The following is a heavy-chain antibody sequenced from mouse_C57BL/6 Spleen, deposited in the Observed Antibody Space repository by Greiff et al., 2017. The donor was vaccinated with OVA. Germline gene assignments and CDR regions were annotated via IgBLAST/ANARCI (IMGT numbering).Heavy chain of an antibody. CDR2: INPNNGGT. CDR3: ARSGSSPSYAMDY. J-gene: IGHJ4*01. Sequence: EVQLVESGPELVKPGASVKIPCKASGYTFTDYNMDWVKQSHGKSLEWIGDINPNNGGTIYNQKFKGKATLTVDKSSSTAYMELRSLTSEDTAVYYCARSGSSPSYAMDYWGQGTSVTVSS. V-gene: IGHV1-18*01. D-gene: IGHD1-1*01. CDR1: GYTFTDYN.